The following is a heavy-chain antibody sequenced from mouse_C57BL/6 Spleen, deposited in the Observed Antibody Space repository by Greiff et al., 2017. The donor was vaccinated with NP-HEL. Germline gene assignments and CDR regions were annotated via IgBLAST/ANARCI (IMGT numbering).Heavy chain of an antibody. J-gene: IGHJ3*01. CDR1: GYTFTSYT. Sequence: VKLMESGAELARPGASVKMSCKASGYTFTSYTMHWVKQRPGQGLEWIGYINPSSGYTKYNQKFKDKATLTADKSSSTAYMQLSSLTSEDSAVFYCARSYDYDGFAYWGQGTLVTVSA. CDR2: INPSSGYT. V-gene: IGHV1-4*01. D-gene: IGHD2-4*01. CDR3: ARSYDYDGFAY.